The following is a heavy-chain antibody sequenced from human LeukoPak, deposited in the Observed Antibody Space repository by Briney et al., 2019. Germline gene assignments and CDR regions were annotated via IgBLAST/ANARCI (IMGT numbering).Heavy chain of an antibody. V-gene: IGHV4-34*01. Sequence: PSETLSLTCAVYGGSFSGYYWSWIRQPPGKGLEWIGEINHSGSTNYNPSLKSRVTISVDTSKNQFSLKLSSVTAADTAVYYCARPCGGDCYSNWYFDLWGRGTLVTVSS. CDR3: ARPCGGDCYSNWYFDL. J-gene: IGHJ2*01. CDR1: GGSFSGYY. CDR2: INHSGST. D-gene: IGHD2-21*02.